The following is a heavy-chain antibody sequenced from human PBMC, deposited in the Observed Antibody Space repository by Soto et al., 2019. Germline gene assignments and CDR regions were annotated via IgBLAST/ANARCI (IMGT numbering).Heavy chain of an antibody. CDR3: ARMWSGYNSH. J-gene: IGHJ4*02. CDR1: GYSISSSNW. Sequence: NPSETLSLTCAVSGYSISSSNWWGWIRQPPGKGLEWIGYIYYSGTTYYNPSLKSRVTMSVDTSKNQFSLKVTSVTAADTAVYYCARMWSGYNSHWGQGTLVTVSS. D-gene: IGHD6-25*01. CDR2: IYYSGTT. V-gene: IGHV4-28*01.